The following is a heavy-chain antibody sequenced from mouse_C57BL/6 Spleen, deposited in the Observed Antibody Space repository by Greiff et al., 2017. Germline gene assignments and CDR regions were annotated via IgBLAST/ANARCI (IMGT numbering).Heavy chain of an antibody. D-gene: IGHD1-1*01. CDR2: IHPNSGST. CDR1: GYTFTSYW. J-gene: IGHJ2*01. V-gene: IGHV1-64*01. CDR3: ARSITTVVARYYFDY. Sequence: VQLQQPGAELVKPGASVKLSCKASGYTFTSYWMHWVKQRPGQGLEWIGMIHPNSGSTNYNEKFKSKATLTVDKSSSTAYMQRSSLTSEDSAVYYCARSITTVVARYYFDYWGQGTTLTVSS.